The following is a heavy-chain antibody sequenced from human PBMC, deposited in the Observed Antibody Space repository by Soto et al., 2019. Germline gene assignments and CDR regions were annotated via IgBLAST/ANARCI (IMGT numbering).Heavy chain of an antibody. Sequence: QVQLVESGGGVVQPGRSLRLSCAASGFTFSSYGIHWVRQAPGKGLEWVAVISYDGSNKYYTDSVKGRFTISRDNSKNTLYLQMNSLRAEDTAVYYCAKSLDSSSYYYYYYGMDVWGQGTTVTVSS. CDR3: AKSLDSSSYYYYYYGMDV. J-gene: IGHJ6*02. CDR1: GFTFSSYG. D-gene: IGHD6-6*01. CDR2: ISYDGSNK. V-gene: IGHV3-30*18.